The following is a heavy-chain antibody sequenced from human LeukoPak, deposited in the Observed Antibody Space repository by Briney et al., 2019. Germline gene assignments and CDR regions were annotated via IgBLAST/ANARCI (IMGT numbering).Heavy chain of an antibody. D-gene: IGHD6-13*01. CDR3: ARASILDSSSWYGTLDY. J-gene: IGHJ4*02. Sequence: SETLSLTCTVSGGSISSGSYYWSWIRQPAGKGLEWIGRIYTSGSTNYNPSLKSRVTISVDTSKNQFSLKLSSVTAADTAVYYCARASILDSSSWYGTLDYWGQGTLVTVSS. V-gene: IGHV4-61*02. CDR1: GGSISSGSYY. CDR2: IYTSGST.